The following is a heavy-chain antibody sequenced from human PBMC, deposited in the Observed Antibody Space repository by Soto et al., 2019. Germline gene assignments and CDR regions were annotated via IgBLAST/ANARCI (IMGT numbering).Heavy chain of an antibody. CDR2: IRSQTDGGTT. Sequence: EVQLVESGGGLARPGGSLRVSCAAAGFTFTNAWMSWVRQAPGKGLEWVARIRSQTDGGTTDYATPVKGRFTISREDSTNTLYLQMNSLRTEDTAVYFCTTDPWYSNSHHYVMDLWGPGTTVTVSS. V-gene: IGHV3-15*01. CDR3: TTDPWYSNSHHYVMDL. J-gene: IGHJ6*02. D-gene: IGHD6-6*01. CDR1: GFTFTNAW.